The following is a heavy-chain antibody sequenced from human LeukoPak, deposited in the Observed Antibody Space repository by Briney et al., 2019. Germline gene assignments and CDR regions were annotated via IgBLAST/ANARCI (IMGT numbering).Heavy chain of an antibody. CDR2: ISWNSGSI. J-gene: IGHJ4*02. CDR3: AKDIVGKDIVVVPAATDY. CDR1: GFTFDDYA. V-gene: IGHV3-9*01. Sequence: KAGGSLRLSCAASGFTFDDYAMHWVRQAPGKGLEWVSGISWNSGSIGYADSVKGRFTISRDNSKNSLYLQMNSLRTEDTALYYCAKDIVGKDIVVVPAATDYWGQGTLVTVSS. D-gene: IGHD2-2*01.